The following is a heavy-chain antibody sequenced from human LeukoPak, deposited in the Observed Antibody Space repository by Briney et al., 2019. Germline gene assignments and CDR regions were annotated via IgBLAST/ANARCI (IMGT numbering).Heavy chain of an antibody. D-gene: IGHD2-2*02. CDR3: AKVYGYYYYGMDV. Sequence: AGGSLRLSCAASGFTFSSYAMSWVRQAPGKGLEWVSAISGSGGSTYYADSVKGRFTISRDNSKNTLYLQMNSLRAEDTAVYYCAKVYGYYYYGMDVWGQGTTVTVSS. V-gene: IGHV3-23*01. CDR2: ISGSGGST. CDR1: GFTFSSYA. J-gene: IGHJ6*02.